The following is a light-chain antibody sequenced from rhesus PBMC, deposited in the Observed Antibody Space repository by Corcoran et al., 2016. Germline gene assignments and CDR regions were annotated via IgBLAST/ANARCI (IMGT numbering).Light chain of an antibody. Sequence: DIQMTQSPSSLSASVGDTVTITCRASQGISSYLNWFQQKPGKAPKLLIYAASSLESGVPSRFSGSGSGTDFTLTIRSLQPEDFATYYCLQYSSSPPLTFGGGTKVEIK. CDR3: LQYSSSPPLT. V-gene: IGKV1-28*02. J-gene: IGKJ4*01. CDR1: QGISSY. CDR2: AAS.